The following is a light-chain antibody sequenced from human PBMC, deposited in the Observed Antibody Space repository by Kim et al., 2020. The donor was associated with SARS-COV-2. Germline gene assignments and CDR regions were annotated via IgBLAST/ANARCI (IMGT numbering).Light chain of an antibody. J-gene: IGLJ2*01. CDR2: GKN. CDR3: NSRDSSGNLSVV. Sequence: LGRTVRYTCQESSHSSSYASWYQQKPGQAPVLVIYGKNNRPSGIPDRFSGSSSGNTASLTITGAQAEDEADYYCNSRDSSGNLSVVFGGGTQLTVL. V-gene: IGLV3-19*01. CDR1: SHSSSY.